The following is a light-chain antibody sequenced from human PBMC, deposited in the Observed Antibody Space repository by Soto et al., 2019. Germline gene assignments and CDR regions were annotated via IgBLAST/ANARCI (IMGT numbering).Light chain of an antibody. CDR3: CSYAGSSVYV. CDR2: EGS. V-gene: IGLV2-23*01. Sequence: QSVLTQPASVSGSPGQSITISCTGTSSDVGSYNLVSWYQQHPGKAPELMIYEGSKRPSGVSNRFSGSKSGNTASLTISGLQAEDEADYYCCSYAGSSVYVFGTGTKVTVL. CDR1: SSDVGSYNL. J-gene: IGLJ1*01.